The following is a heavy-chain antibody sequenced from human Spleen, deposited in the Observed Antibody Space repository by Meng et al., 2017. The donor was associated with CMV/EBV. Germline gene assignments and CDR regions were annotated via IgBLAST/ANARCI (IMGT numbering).Heavy chain of an antibody. CDR2: IYSSGST. J-gene: IGHJ1*01. CDR1: DGSISNYF. CDR3: ASSVYYDSLFQH. V-gene: IGHV4-59*12. Sequence: SETLSLTCSVSDGSISNYFCSWIRQPPGKGLEWIGYIYSSGSTNYNPSLKSRVTISVDTSKNQFSLKLSSVTAADTAVYYCASSVYYDSLFQHWGQGTLVTVSS. D-gene: IGHD3-3*01.